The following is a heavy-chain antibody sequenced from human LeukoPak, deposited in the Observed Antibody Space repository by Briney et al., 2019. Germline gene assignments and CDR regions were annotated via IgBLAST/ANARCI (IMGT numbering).Heavy chain of an antibody. V-gene: IGHV3-23*01. Sequence: PGGSLRLSCAASGFTFSSYAMSWVRQAPGKGLEWVSAISGSGGSTYYADSVEGRFTISRDNSKNTLYLQMNSLRAEDTAVYYCATVTYYYDSSGFPVPWGQGTLVTVSS. CDR2: ISGSGGST. D-gene: IGHD3-22*01. CDR1: GFTFSSYA. CDR3: ATVTYYYDSSGFPVP. J-gene: IGHJ5*02.